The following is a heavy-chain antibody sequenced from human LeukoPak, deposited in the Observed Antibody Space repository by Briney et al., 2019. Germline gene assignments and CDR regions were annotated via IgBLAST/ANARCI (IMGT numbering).Heavy chain of an antibody. V-gene: IGHV3-23*01. Sequence: GGSLRLSCTASGFTFNNYAMTWVRQAPGKGLEWVSAITGSGAYTNYADSVKGRFTISRDNAKNSLYLQMNSLRAEDTAVYYCARDRRALIRGVIDYWGQGILVTVSS. J-gene: IGHJ4*02. CDR2: ITGSGAYT. CDR3: ARDRRALIRGVIDY. D-gene: IGHD3-10*01. CDR1: GFTFNNYA.